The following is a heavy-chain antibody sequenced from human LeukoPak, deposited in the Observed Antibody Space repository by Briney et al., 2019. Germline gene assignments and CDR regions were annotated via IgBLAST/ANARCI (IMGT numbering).Heavy chain of an antibody. D-gene: IGHD3-3*01. V-gene: IGHV3-48*01. CDR3: AKVLPIYFSPSSWFDP. J-gene: IGHJ5*02. CDR2: ISSSSSTI. CDR1: GFTFSSYS. Sequence: GGSLRLSCAASGFTFSSYSMNWVRQAPGKGLEWVSYISSSSSTIYYADSVKGRLTISRDNAKNSLYLQMNSLRAEDTAIYYCAKVLPIYFSPSSWFDPWGQGTLVTVSS.